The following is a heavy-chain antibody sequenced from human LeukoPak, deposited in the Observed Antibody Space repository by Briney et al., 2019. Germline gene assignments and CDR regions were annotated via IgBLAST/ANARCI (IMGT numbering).Heavy chain of an antibody. CDR2: INHSGST. D-gene: IGHD2-2*01. CDR1: GGSFSGYY. J-gene: IGHJ4*02. Sequence: SETLSHTCAVYGGSFSGYYWGWIRQPPGKGLEWIGEINHSGSTNYNPSLKSRVTISVDTSKNQFSLKLSSVTAADTAVYYCARGRTIPAATWFSDWGQGTLVTVSS. CDR3: ARGRTIPAATWFSD. V-gene: IGHV4-34*01.